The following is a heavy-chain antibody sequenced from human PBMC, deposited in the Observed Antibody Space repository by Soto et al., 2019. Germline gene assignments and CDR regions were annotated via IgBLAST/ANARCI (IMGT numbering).Heavy chain of an antibody. CDR1: GFTFSSYA. Sequence: GGSLRLSCAASGFTFSSYAMHWVRQAPGKGLEWVAVISYDGSNKYYADSVKGRFTISRDNSKNTLYLQMNSLRAEDTAVYYCARDLWGGPSPGYYGMDVWGQGTTVTVLL. D-gene: IGHD3-10*01. CDR2: ISYDGSNK. V-gene: IGHV3-30-3*01. CDR3: ARDLWGGPSPGYYGMDV. J-gene: IGHJ6*02.